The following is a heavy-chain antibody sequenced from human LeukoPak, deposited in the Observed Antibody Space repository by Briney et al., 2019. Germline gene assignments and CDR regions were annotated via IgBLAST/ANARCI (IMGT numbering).Heavy chain of an antibody. Sequence: SETLSLTCALSGVPFSNYYWSCVRQSPRQGLEWSGEINHSGYTNYNPSLKSRVTMSRETPTNQFSLMLTSVTAADAGVYYCTRAVAGHPDWGQGTLVTVSS. V-gene: IGHV4-34*01. J-gene: IGHJ4*02. CDR2: INHSGYT. D-gene: IGHD6-19*01. CDR3: TRAVAGHPD. CDR1: GVPFSNYY.